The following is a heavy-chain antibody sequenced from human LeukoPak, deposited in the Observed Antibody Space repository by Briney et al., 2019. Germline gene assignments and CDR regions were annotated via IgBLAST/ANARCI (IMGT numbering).Heavy chain of an antibody. Sequence: GGSLRLSCAASGFTFSSYGMHWVRQAPGKGLEWVAVIWYDGSNKYYADSVKGRFTISRDNSKNTLYLQMNSLRAEDTAVYYCARDPNLRGYSYETPYDYWGQGTLVTVSS. D-gene: IGHD5-18*01. CDR2: IWYDGSNK. CDR1: GFTFSSYG. J-gene: IGHJ4*02. V-gene: IGHV3-33*01. CDR3: ARDPNLRGYSYETPYDY.